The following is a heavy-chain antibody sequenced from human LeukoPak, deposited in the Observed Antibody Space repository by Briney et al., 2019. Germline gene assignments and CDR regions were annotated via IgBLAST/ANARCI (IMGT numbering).Heavy chain of an antibody. Sequence: SETLCLTCGVSGGSITSTNWWSWVREPPRQGLGWIGEISLSGLTNYTPSLKGRVTMALDKSKNHLSLNLTSVIAADTAVYYCSRENGAFSPFGYWGQGTLVTVPS. D-gene: IGHD2-8*01. CDR3: SRENGAFSPFGY. CDR2: ISLSGLT. J-gene: IGHJ4*02. V-gene: IGHV4-4*02. CDR1: GGSITSTNW.